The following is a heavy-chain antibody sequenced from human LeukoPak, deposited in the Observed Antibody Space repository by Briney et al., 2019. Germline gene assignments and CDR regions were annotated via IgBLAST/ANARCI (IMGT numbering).Heavy chain of an antibody. D-gene: IGHD1-1*01. CDR3: AKSMTGTINHWFDP. CDR2: MTSSSSST. V-gene: IGHV3-23*01. Sequence: GGSLRLSGAASGFTFSSYAMSWVRQAPGKGLEWVSAMTSSSSSTQYADSVKGRFTISRDNSKNTLYLQMNSLRAEDTGVYYCAKSMTGTINHWFDPWGQGTLVTVSS. J-gene: IGHJ5*02. CDR1: GFTFSSYA.